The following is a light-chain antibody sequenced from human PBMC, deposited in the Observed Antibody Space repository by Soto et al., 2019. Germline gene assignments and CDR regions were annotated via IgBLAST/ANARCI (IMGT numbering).Light chain of an antibody. Sequence: DIQMTQSPSTLSASVGDRVTITCRASQSISSWLAWYQQKPGKAPKILIYDASSLESGVPSRFSGSGSGTEFTLTISSLQPDDFAIYYCQQYKNYYPTFGQGTKVDI. CDR3: QQYKNYYPT. CDR1: QSISSW. CDR2: DAS. J-gene: IGKJ1*01. V-gene: IGKV1-5*01.